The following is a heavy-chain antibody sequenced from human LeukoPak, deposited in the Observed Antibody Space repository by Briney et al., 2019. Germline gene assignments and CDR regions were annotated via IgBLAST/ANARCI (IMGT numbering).Heavy chain of an antibody. V-gene: IGHV4-39*07. CDR1: GGSNSTSHYY. CDR3: ARDKFSGTFDY. J-gene: IGHJ4*02. D-gene: IGHD6-25*01. CDR2: IYYTGSGST. Sequence: SETLSLTCTVSGGSNSTSHYYWAWIRQPPGKAPEWIGSIYYTGSGSTYYNPPLKSRVTISLDTSKNQFSLRLSSVTAADTAVYYCARDKFSGTFDYWGQGTLVTVSS.